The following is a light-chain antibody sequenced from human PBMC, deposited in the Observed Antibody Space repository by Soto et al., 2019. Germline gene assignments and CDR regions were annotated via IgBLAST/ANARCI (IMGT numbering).Light chain of an antibody. CDR1: RSDVGGYNY. Sequence: QSALTQPASVSGSPGQSITISCTGTRSDVGGYNYVSWYQQHPGKAPKLMIYDVSSRPSGVSNRFSGSKSGNTAALTISGLQAEDEADYYCSSYTSSSTLVFGGGTKVTVL. J-gene: IGLJ2*01. CDR3: SSYTSSSTLV. CDR2: DVS. V-gene: IGLV2-14*03.